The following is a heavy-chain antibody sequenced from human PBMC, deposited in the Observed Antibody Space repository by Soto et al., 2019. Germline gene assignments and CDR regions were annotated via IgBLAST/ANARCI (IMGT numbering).Heavy chain of an antibody. V-gene: IGHV6-1*01. J-gene: IGHJ5*02. Sequence: QSRSLTCTISGERISCNTASCNWIKQSPSRGLEWLGRTYFRSNWYNDYAVSVKSRIIINPDTSNNQFSLQLNSVTPEDTAVYFCAKGDNLGPKSGYAFDPWGQGIMVTGSS. CDR3: AKGDNLGPKSGYAFDP. CDR1: GERISCNTAS. CDR2: TYFRSNWYN. D-gene: IGHD5-12*01.